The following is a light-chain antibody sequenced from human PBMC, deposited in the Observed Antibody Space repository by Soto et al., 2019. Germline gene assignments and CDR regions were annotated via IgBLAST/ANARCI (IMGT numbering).Light chain of an antibody. Sequence: EIVMTQSPATLSVSPGERATLSCRASQSVSSNLAWYQQKPGQAPRFLIYGASTRATGIPARFSGSGSGTEFSLTISNLQCEDFAVYYCQQYNNSPTFGQGTKVDIK. CDR3: QQYNNSPT. V-gene: IGKV3-15*01. CDR1: QSVSSN. J-gene: IGKJ1*01. CDR2: GAS.